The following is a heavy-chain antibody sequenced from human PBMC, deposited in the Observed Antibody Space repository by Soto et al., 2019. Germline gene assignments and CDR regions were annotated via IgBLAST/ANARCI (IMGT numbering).Heavy chain of an antibody. CDR3: ARSQGSSTSLEIYYYYYYGMDV. V-gene: IGHV1-69*01. CDR2: IIPISDTT. Sequence: QVQLVQSGAEVKKPGSSVKVSCKASGGTFSIYAISWVLQAPGQGLEWMGGIIPISDTTNYAQKFQGRVTITADESTSTACMELSSLRSEDTAVYYCARSQGSSTSLEIYYYYYYGMDVWGQGTTVTVSS. CDR1: GGTFSIYA. J-gene: IGHJ6*02. D-gene: IGHD2-2*01.